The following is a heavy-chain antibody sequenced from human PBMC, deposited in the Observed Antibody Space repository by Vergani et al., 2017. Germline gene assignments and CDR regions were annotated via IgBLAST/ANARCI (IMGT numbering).Heavy chain of an antibody. Sequence: QVQLVQSGAEVKKPGASVKVSCKASGYTFTSYYMHWVRQAPGQGLEWMGIINPSGGSTSYAQKFQGRVTMTRDTSTSTVYMELSSLRSEDTALYYCARSYDILTGYARYFRPWFDPWGQGTLVTVSS. CDR3: ARSYDILTGYARYFRPWFDP. J-gene: IGHJ5*02. D-gene: IGHD3-9*01. CDR2: INPSGGST. CDR1: GYTFTSYY. V-gene: IGHV1-46*01.